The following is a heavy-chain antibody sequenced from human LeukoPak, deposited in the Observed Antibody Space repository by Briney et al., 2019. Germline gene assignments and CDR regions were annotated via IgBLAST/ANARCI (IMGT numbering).Heavy chain of an antibody. J-gene: IGHJ4*02. V-gene: IGHV3-23*01. CDR2: ISGSGGST. D-gene: IGHD3-22*01. Sequence: GSLRLSCAVSGFTFSSYAMSWVRQAPGKGLEWVSAISGSGGSTYYADSVKGRFTISRDNSKNTLYLQMNSLRAEDTAVYYCAKDREYYYDSSVFDYWGQGTLVTVSS. CDR1: GFTFSSYA. CDR3: AKDREYYYDSSVFDY.